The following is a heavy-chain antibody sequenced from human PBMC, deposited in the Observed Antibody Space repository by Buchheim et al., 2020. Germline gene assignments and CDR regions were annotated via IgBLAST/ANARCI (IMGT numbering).Heavy chain of an antibody. CDR1: GGSFSGYY. V-gene: IGHV4-34*01. CDR3: ARVGASTIFGVVIMGYYGMDV. CDR2: INHSGST. J-gene: IGHJ6*02. D-gene: IGHD3-3*01. Sequence: QVQLQQWGAGLLKPSETLSLTCAVYGGSFSGYYWSWIRQPPGKGLEWIGEINHSGSTNYNPSLKSRVTISVDTSKNQFSLKLSSVTAADTAVYYCARVGASTIFGVVIMGYYGMDVWGQGTT.